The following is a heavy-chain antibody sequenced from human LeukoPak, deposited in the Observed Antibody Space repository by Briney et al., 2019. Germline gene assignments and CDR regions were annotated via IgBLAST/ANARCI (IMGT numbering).Heavy chain of an antibody. V-gene: IGHV3-30*02. D-gene: IGHD1-7*01. CDR3: ARAYNWNYAWFDP. CDR2: IRYDGSNK. J-gene: IGHJ5*02. CDR1: GFTFSSYG. Sequence: PGGSLRLSCAASGFTFSSYGMHWVRQAPGKGLEWVAFIRYDGSNKYYADSVKGRFTISRDNSKNTLYLQMNSLRAEDTAVYYCARAYNWNYAWFDPWGQGTLVTVSS.